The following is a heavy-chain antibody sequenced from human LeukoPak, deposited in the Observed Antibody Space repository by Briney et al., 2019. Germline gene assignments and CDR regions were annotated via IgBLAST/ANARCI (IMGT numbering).Heavy chain of an antibody. Sequence: GASVKVSCKASGYTFTGYYMHWVRQAPGQGLEWMGWINPNSGGTNYAQKFQGRVTMTRDTSISTAYMELSRLRSDDTAVYYCARGVHYYYYYGMDVWGKGTTVTVSS. CDR2: INPNSGGT. J-gene: IGHJ6*04. D-gene: IGHD3-3*01. CDR3: ARGVHYYYYYGMDV. CDR1: GYTFTGYY. V-gene: IGHV1-2*02.